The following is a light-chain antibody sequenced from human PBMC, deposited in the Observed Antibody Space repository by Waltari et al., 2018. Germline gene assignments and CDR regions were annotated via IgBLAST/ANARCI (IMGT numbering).Light chain of an antibody. CDR1: YSNVGANV. Sequence: QSVLTQPPSASGTPGQRVTISCSGSYSNVGANVVNWYQHLPGTAPKLLIYRNDRRRSGVPDRFSASKSGTSASLAISGLRPEDEADYYCASWDDSLNGRWVFGGGTKLTVL. J-gene: IGLJ2*01. CDR2: RND. CDR3: ASWDDSLNGRWV. V-gene: IGLV1-44*01.